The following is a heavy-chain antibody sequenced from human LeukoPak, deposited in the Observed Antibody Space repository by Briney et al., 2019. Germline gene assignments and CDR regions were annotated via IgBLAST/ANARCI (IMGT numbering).Heavy chain of an antibody. D-gene: IGHD2-2*01. CDR1: GFTFSSYE. V-gene: IGHV3-48*03. CDR2: ISSSGSTI. Sequence: GGSLRLSCAASGFTFSSYEMNWVRQAPGKGLEWVSYISSSGSTIYYADSVKSRFTTSRDNAKNSLYLQMNSLRAEDTAVYYCASGVGVVVPAAMGYWGQGTLVTVSS. J-gene: IGHJ4*02. CDR3: ASGVGVVVPAAMGY.